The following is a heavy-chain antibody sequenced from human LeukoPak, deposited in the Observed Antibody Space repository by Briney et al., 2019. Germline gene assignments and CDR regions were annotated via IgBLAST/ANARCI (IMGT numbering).Heavy chain of an antibody. V-gene: IGHV6-1*01. Sequence: PSQTLPLTCGISGDSVSSNSAAWNWIKQSPSRVLEWLGRTYYRSKWYNDYAVSVKSRITINPDTSKNQFSLQLNSVTPEDTAVYYCARVSHDYANFDYWGQGTLVTVSS. CDR3: ARVSHDYANFDY. J-gene: IGHJ4*02. CDR2: TYYRSKWYN. CDR1: GDSVSSNSAA. D-gene: IGHD4-17*01.